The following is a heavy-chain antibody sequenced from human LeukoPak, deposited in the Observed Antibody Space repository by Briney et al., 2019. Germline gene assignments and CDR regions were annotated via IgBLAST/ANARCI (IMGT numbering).Heavy chain of an antibody. J-gene: IGHJ3*02. CDR2: INSDGGST. D-gene: IGHD2-8*01. V-gene: IGHV3-74*01. CDR1: GFTLSSDW. Sequence: GGSLRLSCAASGFTLSSDWMHWVRQAPGKGLVWVSGINSDGGSTRYADSVKGRFIITRDNAKNMLYLQMNSLRAEDTAVYYCASMNGHAFDIWGQGTRVTVSS. CDR3: ASMNGHAFDI.